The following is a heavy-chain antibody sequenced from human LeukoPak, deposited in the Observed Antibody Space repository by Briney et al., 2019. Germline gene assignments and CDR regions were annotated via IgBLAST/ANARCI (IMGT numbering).Heavy chain of an antibody. D-gene: IGHD1-14*01. CDR3: ARSYGATGNHFNYMDV. CDR2: INRYSGGT. Sequence: AAVQVFCNASAYTFIGYYIRWVLQAPGRGVEWMGRINRYSGGTNSAKKFQGTVTMASDTSISKVYMELRRLRSADTAVYYCARSYGATGNHFNYMDVWGKGNTVTVS. CDR1: AYTFIGYY. J-gene: IGHJ6*03. V-gene: IGHV1-2*06.